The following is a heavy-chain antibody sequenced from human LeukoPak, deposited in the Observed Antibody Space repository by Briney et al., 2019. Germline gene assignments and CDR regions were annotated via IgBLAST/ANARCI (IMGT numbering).Heavy chain of an antibody. Sequence: GASVKVSCKASGYTFTGYYMHWVRQAPGQGLEWMGRINPNSGGTKHAQKFQGRVTMTSDTSISTAYMELSRLTSDDTAVYYCAREQRGFGVVIFDALDIWGQGTTVTISS. J-gene: IGHJ3*02. CDR2: INPNSGGT. V-gene: IGHV1-2*06. D-gene: IGHD3-3*01. CDR1: GYTFTGYY. CDR3: AREQRGFGVVIFDALDI.